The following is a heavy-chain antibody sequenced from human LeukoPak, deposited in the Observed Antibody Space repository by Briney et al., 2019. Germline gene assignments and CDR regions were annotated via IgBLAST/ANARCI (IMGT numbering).Heavy chain of an antibody. D-gene: IGHD2-21*02. CDR3: AKDPNRAIVVVTFADY. Sequence: GGSLRLSCAASGFTFSSYSMNWVRQAPGKGLEWVSSISSSSSYIYYADSVKGRFTISRDNSKNTLYLQMNSLRAEDTAVYYCAKDPNRAIVVVTFADYWGQGTLVTVSS. CDR2: ISSSSSYI. J-gene: IGHJ4*02. CDR1: GFTFSSYS. V-gene: IGHV3-21*01.